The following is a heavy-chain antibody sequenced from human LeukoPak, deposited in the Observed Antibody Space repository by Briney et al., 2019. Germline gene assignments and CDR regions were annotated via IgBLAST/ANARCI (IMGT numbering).Heavy chain of an antibody. J-gene: IGHJ4*02. CDR3: ARVRWRQWLVIG. CDR2: INHSGST. CDR1: GGSFSGYY. D-gene: IGHD6-19*01. V-gene: IGHV4-34*01. Sequence: SETLSLTCAVYGGSFSGYYWSWIRQPPGKGLEWIGEINHSGSTNYNPSLKSRVTISVDTSKNQFSLKLSSVTAADTAVYYCARVRWRQWLVIGWGQGTLVTVSS.